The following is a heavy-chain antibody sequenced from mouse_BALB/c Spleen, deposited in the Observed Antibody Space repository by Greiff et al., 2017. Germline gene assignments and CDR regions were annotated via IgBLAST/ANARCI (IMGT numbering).Heavy chain of an antibody. J-gene: IGHJ4*01. V-gene: IGHV1S81*02. D-gene: IGHD3-3*01. CDR2: INPSNGRT. Sequence: QVQLKQPGAELVKPGASVKLSCKASGYTFTSYWMHWVKQRPGQGLEWIGEINPSNGRTNYNEKFKSKATLTVDKSSSTAYMQLSSLTSEDSAVYYCAREDTGAMDYWGQGTSVTVSS. CDR1: GYTFTSYW. CDR3: AREDTGAMDY.